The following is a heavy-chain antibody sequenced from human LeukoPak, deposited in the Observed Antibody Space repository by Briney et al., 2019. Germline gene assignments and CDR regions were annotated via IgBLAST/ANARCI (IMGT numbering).Heavy chain of an antibody. CDR2: IYTSGST. Sequence: PSETLSLTCTVSGGSISSGSYYWSWIRQPAGKGLEWIGRIYTSGSTNYNPSLKSRVTISVDTSKNQFSLKLSSVTAADTAVYYCASTPYFDYWGQGTLVTVSS. CDR1: GGSISSGSYY. CDR3: ASTPYFDY. V-gene: IGHV4-61*02. J-gene: IGHJ4*02.